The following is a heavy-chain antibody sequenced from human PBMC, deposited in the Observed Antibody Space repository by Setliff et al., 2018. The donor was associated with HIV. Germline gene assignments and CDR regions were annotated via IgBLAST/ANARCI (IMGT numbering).Heavy chain of an antibody. CDR2: LHLSGDT. CDR3: ARNSQKGIQPLLLAS. V-gene: IGHV4-61*10. Sequence: SETLSLTCTVSGDSINSGTYYWSWIRQPAGKGLEWIGRLHLSGDTNYNPSFRSRVTISVDTSKDQFSLMLDSVTAADTAVYYCARNSQKGIQPLLLASWGPGTLVTVSS. CDR1: GDSINSGTYY. D-gene: IGHD1-1*01. J-gene: IGHJ4*02.